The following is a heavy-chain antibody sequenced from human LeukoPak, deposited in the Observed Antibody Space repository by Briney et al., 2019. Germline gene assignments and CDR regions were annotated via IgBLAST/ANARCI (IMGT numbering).Heavy chain of an antibody. CDR3: AKSDLYYFDY. Sequence: QSGGSLRLSCAASGFTVSSNYMSWVRQAPGKGLEWVSAIYSGGTTYYADSVKGRFTISRDNSKNTLYLQMNSLRAEDTAVYHCAKSDLYYFDYWGQGTLVTVSS. CDR2: IYSGGTT. V-gene: IGHV3-53*01. J-gene: IGHJ4*02. CDR1: GFTVSSNY. D-gene: IGHD3-16*01.